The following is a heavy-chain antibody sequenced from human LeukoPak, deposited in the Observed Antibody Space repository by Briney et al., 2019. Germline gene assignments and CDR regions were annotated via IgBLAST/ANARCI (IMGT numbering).Heavy chain of an antibody. J-gene: IGHJ3*02. D-gene: IGHD2-15*01. CDR2: IIPIFGTA. CDR1: GGTFSSYA. CDR3: ARGPRYCSGGSCYSVAFDI. Sequence: SVKVSCKASGGTFSSYAISWVRQAPGQGLEWMGGIIPIFGTANYAQKFQGRVTITADESTSTAYMELSSLRSGDTAVYYCARGPRYCSGGSCYSVAFDIWGQGTMVTVSS. V-gene: IGHV1-69*01.